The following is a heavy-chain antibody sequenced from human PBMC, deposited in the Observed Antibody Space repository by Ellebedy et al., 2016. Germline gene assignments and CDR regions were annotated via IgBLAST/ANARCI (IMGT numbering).Heavy chain of an antibody. V-gene: IGHV4-59*01. D-gene: IGHD6-13*01. CDR1: GGSTSSYF. J-gene: IGHJ4*02. CDR2: VYFSGST. Sequence: SETLSLTCTVSGGSTSSYFWSWIRQPPGKGLEWIGSVYFSGSTNYNPSLQSRVTISIDTPKNQFSLKLRSVTPADTAVYYCARGKDSSTWRYFFEYWGQGALVTVSS. CDR3: ARGKDSSTWRYFFEY.